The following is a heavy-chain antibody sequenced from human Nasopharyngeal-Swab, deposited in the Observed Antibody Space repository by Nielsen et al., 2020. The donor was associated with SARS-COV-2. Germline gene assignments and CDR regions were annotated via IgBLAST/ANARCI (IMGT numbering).Heavy chain of an antibody. Sequence: GSLRLSFAAYGGSFSGYYWSWIRQPPGKGLEWIGEINPSVITNYNPSLKSRVTISVDTPKNQFSLKLSSVAAANAAVYYCAREYGSSSALLDYWGQGTLVTVSS. V-gene: IGHV4-34*01. D-gene: IGHD6-6*01. J-gene: IGHJ4*02. CDR2: INPSVIT. CDR1: GGSFSGYY. CDR3: AREYGSSSALLDY.